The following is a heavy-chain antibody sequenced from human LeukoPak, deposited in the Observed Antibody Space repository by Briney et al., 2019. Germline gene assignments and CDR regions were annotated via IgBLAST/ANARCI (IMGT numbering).Heavy chain of an antibody. CDR3: ARNSRGDGSNYLGY. CDR2: ISNSGST. CDR1: GASISHYY. V-gene: IGHV4-59*01. Sequence: PSETLSLTCTVSGASISHYYWSWIRQPPGKGLEWIGYISNSGSTNYNPSLKSRVTISVDTSKNQFSLKLNSVTAADTAVYYCARNSRGDGSNYLGYWGQGTLVTVSS. J-gene: IGHJ4*02. D-gene: IGHD5-24*01.